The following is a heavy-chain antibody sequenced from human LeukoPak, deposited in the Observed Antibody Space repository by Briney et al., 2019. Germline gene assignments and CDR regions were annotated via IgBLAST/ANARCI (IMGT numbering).Heavy chain of an antibody. CDR2: INHSGST. Sequence: SETLSLTCAVYGGSFSGYYWSWIRQPPGKGLEWIGEINHSGSTNYNPSLKSRVTISVDTSKDQFTLKLSSVTAADTAVYYCARTKQRYFDLWGRGTLVTVSS. CDR1: GGSFSGYY. V-gene: IGHV4-34*01. D-gene: IGHD6-13*01. J-gene: IGHJ2*01. CDR3: ARTKQRYFDL.